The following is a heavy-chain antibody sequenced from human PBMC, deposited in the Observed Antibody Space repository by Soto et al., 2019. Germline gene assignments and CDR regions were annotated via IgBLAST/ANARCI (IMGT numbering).Heavy chain of an antibody. CDR3: ARLSGYCSSTSCYAGYYYYGMDV. D-gene: IGHD2-2*01. Sequence: GESLKISCKGSGYSFTSYWIGWVRQMPGKGLEWMGIIYPGDSDTRYSPSFQGQVTISADKSISTAYLQWSSLKASDTAMYYCARLSGYCSSTSCYAGYYYYGMDVWGQGTTVTVSS. CDR1: GYSFTSYW. V-gene: IGHV5-51*01. CDR2: IYPGDSDT. J-gene: IGHJ6*02.